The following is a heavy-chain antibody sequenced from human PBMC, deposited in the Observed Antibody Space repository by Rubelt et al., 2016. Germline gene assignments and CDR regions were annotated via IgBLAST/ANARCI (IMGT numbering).Heavy chain of an antibody. CDR2: INHSGST. D-gene: IGHD6-13*01. J-gene: IGHJ4*02. CDR1: GGSFSGYY. Sequence: QVQLQQWGAGLLKPSETLSLTCAVYGGSFSGYYWSCIRQPPGKGLEWIGEINHSGSTNYNPSLKSPVTMSGETAKNQCARKRGSVTAADTAAYYCAGSPRAAPGDYVDYWGQGTLVTVSS. V-gene: IGHV4-34*01. CDR3: AGSPRAAPGDYVDY.